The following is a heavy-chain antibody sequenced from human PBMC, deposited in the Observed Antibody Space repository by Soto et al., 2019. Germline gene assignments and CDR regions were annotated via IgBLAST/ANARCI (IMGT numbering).Heavy chain of an antibody. CDR1: GYTFTSYG. CDR2: ISAYNGNT. D-gene: IGHD3-3*01. CDR3: AREVITIFGVSYGMDV. Sequence: GASVKVSCKASGYTFTSYGISWVRQAPGQGLEWMGWISAYNGNTNYARKLQGRVTMTTDTSTSTAYMELRSLRSDDTAVYYCAREVITIFGVSYGMDVWGQGTTVTVSS. V-gene: IGHV1-18*01. J-gene: IGHJ6*02.